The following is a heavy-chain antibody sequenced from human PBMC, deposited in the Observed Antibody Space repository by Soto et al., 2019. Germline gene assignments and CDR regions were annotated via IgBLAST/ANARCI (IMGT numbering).Heavy chain of an antibody. CDR3: ARRSEGGPTATEYNGMDV. J-gene: IGHJ6*02. CDR2: IYPGDSDT. Sequence: GESLKISCKGSGYTFASYYIGWVRQLPGMGLEWMGVIYPGDSDTTYSPSFQGQVTISADKSISTAWLQWRSLKASDTAMYYCARRSEGGPTATEYNGMDVWGQGTTVTVSS. V-gene: IGHV5-51*01. CDR1: GYTFASYY. D-gene: IGHD2-15*01.